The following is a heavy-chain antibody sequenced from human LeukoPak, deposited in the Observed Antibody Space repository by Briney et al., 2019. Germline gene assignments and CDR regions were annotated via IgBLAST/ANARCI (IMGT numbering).Heavy chain of an antibody. Sequence: KASETLSLTCTVSGGSISSGGYYWSWIRQHPGKGLEWIGYIYYSGSTYYNPSLKSRVTISVDTSKNQFSLKLSSVTAADTAVYYCARSYPVYSNYGMDVWGQGTTVAVSS. CDR3: ARSYPVYSNYGMDV. J-gene: IGHJ6*02. V-gene: IGHV4-31*03. CDR2: IYYSGST. D-gene: IGHD4-11*01. CDR1: GGSISSGGYY.